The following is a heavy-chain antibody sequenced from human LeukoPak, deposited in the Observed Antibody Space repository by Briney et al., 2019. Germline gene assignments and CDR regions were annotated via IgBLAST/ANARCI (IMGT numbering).Heavy chain of an antibody. Sequence: GGSLRLSXAASGFTFSNYWMIWVRQAPGKGLEWVANINREGSEKHYADSVNGRFTISRDNAKNSMFPQMNSLRVDDTAMYYCVRDSGAYSSVYYDAFDFWGQGTVVTVSS. J-gene: IGHJ3*01. CDR2: INREGSEK. CDR1: GFTFSNYW. D-gene: IGHD5/OR15-5a*01. CDR3: VRDSGAYSSVYYDAFDF. V-gene: IGHV3-7*01.